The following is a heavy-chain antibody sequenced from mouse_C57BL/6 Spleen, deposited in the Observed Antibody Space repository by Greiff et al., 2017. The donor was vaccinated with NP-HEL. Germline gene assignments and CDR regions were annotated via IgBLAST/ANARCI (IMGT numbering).Heavy chain of an antibody. D-gene: IGHD2-4*01. CDR1: GFSFNTYA. Sequence: EVQLVESGGGLVQPKGSLKLSCAASGFSFNTYAMNWVRQAPGKGLEWVARIRSKSNNYATYYADSVKDRFTISRDDSESMLYLQMNNLKTEDTAMYYCVRQYYDYDDWYFDVWGTGTTVTVSS. J-gene: IGHJ1*03. CDR2: IRSKSNNYAT. CDR3: VRQYYDYDDWYFDV. V-gene: IGHV10-1*01.